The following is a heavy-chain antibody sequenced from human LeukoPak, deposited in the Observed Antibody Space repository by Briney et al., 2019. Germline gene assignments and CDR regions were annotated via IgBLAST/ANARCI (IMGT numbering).Heavy chain of an antibody. CDR3: ARSYYDILTGYRNFDY. V-gene: IGHV4-30-4*08. CDR2: IYYSGST. CDR1: GGSISSGDYY. D-gene: IGHD3-9*01. J-gene: IGHJ4*02. Sequence: PSQTLSLTCSVSGGSISSGDYYWSWIRQPPGTGLEWIGYIYYSGSTYHNPSLKSRVTISVDTSKNQFSLKLSSVTAADTAVYYCARSYYDILTGYRNFDYWGQGTLVTVSS.